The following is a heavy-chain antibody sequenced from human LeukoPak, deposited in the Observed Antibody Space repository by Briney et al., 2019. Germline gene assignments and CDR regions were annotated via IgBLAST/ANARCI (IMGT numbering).Heavy chain of an antibody. Sequence: SETLSLTCAVYGGSFGGYYWSWIRQPPGKGLEWIGSIYYSGNTYYNASLKSQVSISIDTSKNQFSLRLTSVTAADTAVYYCARDSVYSGSSLDYWGQGALVTVSS. CDR2: IYYSGNT. CDR1: GGSFGGYY. D-gene: IGHD1-26*01. V-gene: IGHV4-34*11. J-gene: IGHJ4*02. CDR3: ARDSVYSGSSLDY.